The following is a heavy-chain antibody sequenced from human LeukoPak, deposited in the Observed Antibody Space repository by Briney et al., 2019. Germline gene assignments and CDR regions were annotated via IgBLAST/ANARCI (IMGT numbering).Heavy chain of an antibody. J-gene: IGHJ6*03. CDR1: GYSFTGYY. D-gene: IGHD2-21*02. Sequence: GASVKVSCKASGYSFTGYYMHWVRQAPGQGLEWMGWINPNSGGTNYAQKFQGRVTMTRGTSISTAYMELSRLRSDDTAVYYCARVQSRGDHKKHQYYYYMDVWGKGTTVTVSS. CDR2: INPNSGGT. CDR3: ARVQSRGDHKKHQYYYYMDV. V-gene: IGHV1-2*02.